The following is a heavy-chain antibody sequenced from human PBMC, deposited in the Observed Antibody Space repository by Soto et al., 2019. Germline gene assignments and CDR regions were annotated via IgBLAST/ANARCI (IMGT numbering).Heavy chain of an antibody. V-gene: IGHV1-2*04. CDR3: ARGHSTDCSNGVCSFFYNHEMDV. Sequence: ASVKVSCKASGYSFTDYHIHWVRLAPGQGLEWLGRINPKRGGTSTAQKFQGWVTMTRDRSISTVYMELTRLRSDATAVYFCARGHSTDCSNGVCSFFYNHEMDVWGQATTATVSS. CDR2: INPKRGGT. D-gene: IGHD2-8*01. J-gene: IGHJ6*02. CDR1: GYSFTDYH.